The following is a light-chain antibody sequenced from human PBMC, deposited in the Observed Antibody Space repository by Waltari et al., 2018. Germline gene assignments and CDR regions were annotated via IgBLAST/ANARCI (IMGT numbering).Light chain of an antibody. V-gene: IGLV1-40*01. CDR3: QSYDSSLSGVV. CDR1: SSNIGAGYD. CDR2: GNS. J-gene: IGLJ2*01. Sequence: QSVLTQPPSVSGAPGQSFTISCTGSSSNIGAGYDVHWYQQLPGTAPKLLIYGNSTRPSGVPDRFSGSKSGTSASLAITGLQAEDEADYYCQSYDSSLSGVVFGGGTKLTVL.